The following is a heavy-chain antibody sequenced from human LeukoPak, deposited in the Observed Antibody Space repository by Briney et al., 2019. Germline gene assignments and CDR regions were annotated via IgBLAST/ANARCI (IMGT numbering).Heavy chain of an antibody. J-gene: IGHJ3*02. CDR2: IYPGDSDT. CDR1: GYSFTSYW. CDR3: ARRPFLYYYGSGSYTLGDAFDI. Sequence: GESLKISCKGSGYSFTSYWIGWVRQMPGKGLEWMGIIYPGDSDTRYSPSFQGQVTISADKSISTAYLQWSSLKASDTAMYYCARRPFLYYYGSGSYTLGDAFDIWGQGTMVTVSS. D-gene: IGHD3-10*01. V-gene: IGHV5-51*01.